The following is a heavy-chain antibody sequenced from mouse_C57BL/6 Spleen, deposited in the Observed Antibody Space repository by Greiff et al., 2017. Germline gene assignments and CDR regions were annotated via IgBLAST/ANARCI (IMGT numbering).Heavy chain of an antibody. J-gene: IGHJ4*01. V-gene: IGHV7-3*01. Sequence: EVQLMESGGGLVQPGGSLSLSCAASGFTFTDYYMSWVRQPPGKGLEWLGFIRNKANGYTTEYSASVKGRFTVSRDNSQSILYLQMNALKAEDSAAYCCARYGYDYAMGGWGQGASVTVSS. CDR1: GFTFTDYY. D-gene: IGHD2-14*01. CDR3: ARYGYDYAMGG. CDR2: IRNKANGYTT.